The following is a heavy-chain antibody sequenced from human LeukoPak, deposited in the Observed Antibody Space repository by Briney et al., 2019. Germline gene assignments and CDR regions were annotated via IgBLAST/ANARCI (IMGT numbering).Heavy chain of an antibody. Sequence: GGSLRLSCAASGFTFSSYSMNWVRQAPGKGLEWVSSISSSSSYIYYADSVKDRFTISRDNAKNSLYLQMNSLRAEDTAVYYCARDARWLQLKAFDIWGQGTMVTVSS. V-gene: IGHV3-21*01. D-gene: IGHD5-24*01. CDR2: ISSSSSYI. CDR3: ARDARWLQLKAFDI. CDR1: GFTFSSYS. J-gene: IGHJ3*02.